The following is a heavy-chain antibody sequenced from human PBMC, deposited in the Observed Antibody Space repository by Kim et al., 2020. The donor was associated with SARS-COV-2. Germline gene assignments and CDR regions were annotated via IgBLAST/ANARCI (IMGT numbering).Heavy chain of an antibody. Sequence: YAVSVKSRITINPDPSKNQFSLQLNSVTPEDTAVYYCARDHSNYYYGMDVWGQGTTVTVSS. D-gene: IGHD4-4*01. CDR3: ARDHSNYYYGMDV. V-gene: IGHV6-1*01. J-gene: IGHJ6*02.